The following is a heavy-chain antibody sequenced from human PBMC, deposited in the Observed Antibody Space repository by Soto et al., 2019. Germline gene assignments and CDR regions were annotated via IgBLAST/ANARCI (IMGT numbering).Heavy chain of an antibody. CDR3: TTDRRVAAAGMYYYYYGMDV. V-gene: IGHV3-15*07. CDR2: IKSKTDGGTT. Sequence: GGSLRLSCAASGFTVSNAWMNWVRQAPGKGLERVGRIKSKTDGGTTDYAAPVKGRFTISRDDSKNTLYLQMNSLKTEDTAVYYCTTDRRVAAAGMYYYYYGMDVWGQGTTVTVSS. J-gene: IGHJ6*02. CDR1: GFTVSNAW. D-gene: IGHD6-13*01.